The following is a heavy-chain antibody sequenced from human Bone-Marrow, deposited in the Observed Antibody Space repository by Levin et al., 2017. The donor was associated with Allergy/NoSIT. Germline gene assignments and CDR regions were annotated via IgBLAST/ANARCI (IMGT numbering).Heavy chain of an antibody. J-gene: IGHJ3*02. CDR2: ISSSSSTI. CDR3: ASYNWNDVGGFDI. CDR1: GFTFTTYS. D-gene: IGHD1-1*01. Sequence: GESLKISCAASGFTFTTYSMHWVRQAPGKGLEWVSYISSSSSTINYADSVKGRFTISRDNAKNSLYLQMNSLGAEDTAVYYCASYNWNDVGGFDIWGQGTMVTVSS. V-gene: IGHV3-48*01.